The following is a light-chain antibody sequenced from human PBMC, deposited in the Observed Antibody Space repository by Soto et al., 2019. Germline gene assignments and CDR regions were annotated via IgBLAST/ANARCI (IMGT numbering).Light chain of an antibody. V-gene: IGKV3-15*01. CDR2: GAS. J-gene: IGKJ2*01. CDR1: QSVSSN. Sequence: EIVMTQSPATLSVSPGARATLSCRARQSVSSNLAWYQQKPGQAPRLLIYGASTRATGIPARFSGSGSGTEFTLTISSLQSEDFALYYCQQYNNWPPYTFGQGTKLEIK. CDR3: QQYNNWPPYT.